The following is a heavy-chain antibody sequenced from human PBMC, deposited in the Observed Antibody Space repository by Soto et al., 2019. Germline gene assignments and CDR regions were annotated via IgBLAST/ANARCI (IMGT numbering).Heavy chain of an antibody. V-gene: IGHV1-69*13. Sequence: ASVKVSCKASGGTFSSYAISWVRQAPGQGLEWMGGIIPIFGTANYAQKFQGRVTITADESTSTAYMELSSLRSEDTAVYYCARDVFDTVTPYYYYYGMDVWGQGTTVTVSS. CDR1: GGTFSSYA. D-gene: IGHD4-17*01. J-gene: IGHJ6*02. CDR2: IIPIFGTA. CDR3: ARDVFDTVTPYYYYYGMDV.